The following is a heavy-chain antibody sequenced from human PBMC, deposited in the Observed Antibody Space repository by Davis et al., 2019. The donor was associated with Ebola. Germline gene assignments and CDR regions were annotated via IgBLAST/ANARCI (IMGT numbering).Heavy chain of an antibody. CDR3: ANLPGDSPRDF. CDR2: IRFDGSNK. V-gene: IGHV3-30*02. CDR1: GFMFEKYD. J-gene: IGHJ4*02. Sequence: GGSLRLSCAASGFMFEKYDMHWVRQTPGKGLEWVAFIRFDGSNKYYADSVKGRFTISRDNSKNTLYLQLSSLRADDTAVYYCANLPGDSPRDFWGQGTLVTVSS. D-gene: IGHD7-27*01.